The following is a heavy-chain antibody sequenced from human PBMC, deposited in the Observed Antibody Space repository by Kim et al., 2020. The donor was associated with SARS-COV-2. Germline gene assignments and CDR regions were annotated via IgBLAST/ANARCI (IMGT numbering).Heavy chain of an antibody. V-gene: IGHV3-23*01. Sequence: GGSLRLSCAASGFTFSTYAMSWVRQAPGKGLEWVSSISGSGGSTYFADSVKGRFTISRDNSKNTVYLQVNSLRAEDTAVYYCAKSGVVQYYFDYWGQGTLVTVSS. J-gene: IGHJ4*02. CDR2: ISGSGGST. D-gene: IGHD3-3*01. CDR3: AKSGVVQYYFDY. CDR1: GFTFSTYA.